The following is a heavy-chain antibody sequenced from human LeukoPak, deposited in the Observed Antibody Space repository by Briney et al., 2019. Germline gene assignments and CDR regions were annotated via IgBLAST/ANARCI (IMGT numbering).Heavy chain of an antibody. Sequence: ASVKVSCKASGYTFTGYYMHWVRQGPGQGLEWMGWINPNSGDTNYAQKFKGRVTMTRDTSISIAYMELSRLRSDDTAVYYCARGVTGIYYYYYMDIWGKGTTVTVSS. CDR2: INPNSGDT. J-gene: IGHJ6*03. CDR3: ARGVTGIYYYYYMDI. CDR1: GYTFTGYY. V-gene: IGHV1-2*02. D-gene: IGHD3-10*01.